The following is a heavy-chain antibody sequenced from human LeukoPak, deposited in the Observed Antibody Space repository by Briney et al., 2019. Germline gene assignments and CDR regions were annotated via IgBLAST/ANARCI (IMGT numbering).Heavy chain of an antibody. V-gene: IGHV3-23*01. Sequence: GGSLRLSCAASGFTFRNYVMSWVRQAPGKGLEWVSSISGSGGNTYYADSVKGRFTISRDNSKNTLYLQMNSLRAEDTAVYYCAKVPITVTRHVGYWGQGTLVTVSS. D-gene: IGHD4-17*01. CDR2: ISGSGGNT. CDR3: AKVPITVTRHVGY. J-gene: IGHJ4*02. CDR1: GFTFRNYV.